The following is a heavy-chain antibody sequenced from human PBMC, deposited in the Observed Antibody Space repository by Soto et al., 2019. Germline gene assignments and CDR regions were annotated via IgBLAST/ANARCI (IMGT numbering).Heavy chain of an antibody. J-gene: IGHJ4*02. D-gene: IGHD3-10*01. CDR2: IIPMLGMS. Sequence: QVQLVQSGAEVKKPGSSVRVSCRASGDTFNFYTLSWVRQVPGHGPEWMGRIIPMLGMSDYAQKFQGRVTIMADKSTSTVYMNLSGLTSEDTAVYYCATNYGSGSTHFDYWGQGTLATVSS. CDR1: GDTFNFYT. V-gene: IGHV1-69*02. CDR3: ATNYGSGSTHFDY.